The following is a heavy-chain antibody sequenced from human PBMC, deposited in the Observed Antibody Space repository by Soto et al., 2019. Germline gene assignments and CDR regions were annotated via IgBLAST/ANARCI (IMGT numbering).Heavy chain of an antibody. D-gene: IGHD4-17*01. CDR3: ARGDYVFDC. CDR1: GFPVGSKY. V-gene: IGHV3-53*01. J-gene: IGHJ4*02. Sequence: PGGSLSLPSAPSGFPVGSKYMSWVRQAPGKGLEWVSVIYSGGSTFYADSVKGRFTISRDNSKNTLYLQMNSLRAEDTAVYYCARGDYVFDCWGQGTLVTVSS. CDR2: IYSGGST.